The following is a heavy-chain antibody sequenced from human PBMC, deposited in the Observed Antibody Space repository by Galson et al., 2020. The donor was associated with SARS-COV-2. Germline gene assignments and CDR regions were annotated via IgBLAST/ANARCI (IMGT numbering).Heavy chain of an antibody. D-gene: IGHD3-10*01. Sequence: SETLSLTCTVSGGSISSGGYYWSWIRQHPGKGLEWIGYIYYSGSTYYNPSLKSRVTISVDTSKNQFSLKLSSVTAADTAVYYCARVTDEYGFRWIDYWGQGTLVTVSS. CDR2: IYYSGST. V-gene: IGHV4-31*03. J-gene: IGHJ4*02. CDR1: GGSISSGGYY. CDR3: ARVTDEYGFRWIDY.